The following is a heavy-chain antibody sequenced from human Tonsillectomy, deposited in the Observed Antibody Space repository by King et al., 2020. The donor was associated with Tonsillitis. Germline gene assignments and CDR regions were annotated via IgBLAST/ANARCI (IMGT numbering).Heavy chain of an antibody. CDR3: ANKQGFCDTNNCRGWFDP. Sequence: QLQESGPGLVKSSETLSLICTVSGGSISSNAFYWSWIRQHPVKGLEWIGFIYYTGTTSYNPSLKSRVTISLDKSKNQFSLRLTSVTAADTAVYYFANKQGFCDTNNCRGWFDPWGQGTLVTVSS. V-gene: IGHV4-31*03. D-gene: IGHD2-15*01. CDR1: GGSISSNAFY. CDR2: IYYTGTT. J-gene: IGHJ5*02.